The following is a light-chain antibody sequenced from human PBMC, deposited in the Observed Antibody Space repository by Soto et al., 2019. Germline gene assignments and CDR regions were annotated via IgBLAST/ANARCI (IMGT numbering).Light chain of an antibody. CDR3: QQYGSASGYT. CDR2: AAS. J-gene: IGKJ2*01. Sequence: EIVLTQSPGTLSLSPGERATLSCRASQSVSSSHLAWYQQKPGQAPRLLIYAASSRATGIPDRFSGSGSGTGFTLTISRLEPEDFAVYYCQQYGSASGYTFGQGTKLEIK. CDR1: QSVSSSH. V-gene: IGKV3-20*01.